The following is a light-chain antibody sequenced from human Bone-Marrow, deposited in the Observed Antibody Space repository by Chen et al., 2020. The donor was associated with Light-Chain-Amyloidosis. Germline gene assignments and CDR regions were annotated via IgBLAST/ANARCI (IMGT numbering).Light chain of an antibody. V-gene: IGLV2-18*02. CDR2: EVS. Sequence: QSALTQPPSVSGSPGQSVTIYCTGSSSDVGRYNRVSWFQQPPGAAPKLIIFEVSDRPSDVPDRFSGSKSVNTASLPISGLQAEDEADYYCSAYTTSSTYVFGTGTKVTVL. J-gene: IGLJ1*01. CDR3: SAYTTSSTYV. CDR1: SSDVGRYNR.